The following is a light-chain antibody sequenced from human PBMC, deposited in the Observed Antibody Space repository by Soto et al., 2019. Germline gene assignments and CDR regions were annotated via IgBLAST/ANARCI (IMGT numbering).Light chain of an antibody. V-gene: IGLV2-14*03. CDR2: DVT. CDR1: DSDIGVYNY. Sequence: QSALTQPASVSGSPGQSITISCTGTDSDIGVYNYVSWYQQYPGKAPKLMIYDVTNRPSGVPDRFSGSKSGNTASLTVSGLQAEDEADYYCSSYTGNNNLVVFGGGTQLTVL. J-gene: IGLJ2*01. CDR3: SSYTGNNNLVV.